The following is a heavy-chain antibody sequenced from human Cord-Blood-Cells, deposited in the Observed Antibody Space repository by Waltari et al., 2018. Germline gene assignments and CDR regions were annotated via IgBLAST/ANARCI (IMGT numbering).Heavy chain of an antibody. D-gene: IGHD3-10*01. CDR3: ARDDRGSREADDAFDI. CDR2: IYHSGST. Sequence: QVQLQESGPGLVKPSETLSLTCTVSGYSISSGYYWGWIRQPPGRGLEWIGSIYHSGSTYYNPALKSRFTISVDTSKNQFSLKLSAVTAADTAVYYCARDDRGSREADDAFDIWGQGTMVTVSS. V-gene: IGHV4-38-2*02. J-gene: IGHJ3*02. CDR1: GYSISSGYY.